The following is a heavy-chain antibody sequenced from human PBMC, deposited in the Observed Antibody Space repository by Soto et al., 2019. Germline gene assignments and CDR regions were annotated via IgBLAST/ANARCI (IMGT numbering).Heavy chain of an antibody. J-gene: IGHJ6*02. V-gene: IGHV3-33*01. CDR1: GFTFSTYG. D-gene: IGHD2-2*01. Sequence: QVQLVESGGGVVQPGRSLRLSCAASGFTFSTYGMHWVRQAPGKGLEWVAVIWYDGSNKYYADSVKGRFTISRDNSKNTLYLQMKSPRDEDTAVYYCAREDTIVVPAAMESGFYYGMDVWGQGTTVTVSS. CDR3: AREDTIVVPAAMESGFYYGMDV. CDR2: IWYDGSNK.